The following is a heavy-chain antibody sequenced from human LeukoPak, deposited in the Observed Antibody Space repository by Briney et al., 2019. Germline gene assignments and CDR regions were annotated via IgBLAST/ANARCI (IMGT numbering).Heavy chain of an antibody. J-gene: IGHJ5*02. D-gene: IGHD1-26*01. Sequence: SETLSLTCAVYGGSFSGYYWSWIRQPPGKGLEWIGEINHSGSTNYNPPLKSRVTIPVDTSKNQFSLKLSSVTAADTAVYYCARKLPYFNPKNWFDPWGQGTLVTVSS. CDR1: GGSFSGYY. V-gene: IGHV4-34*01. CDR2: INHSGST. CDR3: ARKLPYFNPKNWFDP.